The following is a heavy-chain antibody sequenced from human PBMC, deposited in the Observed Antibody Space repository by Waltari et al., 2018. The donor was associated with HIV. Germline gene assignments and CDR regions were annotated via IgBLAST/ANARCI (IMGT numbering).Heavy chain of an antibody. CDR2: IKEDGSEK. J-gene: IGHJ3*01. V-gene: IGHV3-7*01. Sequence: QLVASGGGLVQPGGSLRLSCEATGSTLRSDWMTWVRQAPGKGLEWVANIKEDGSEKWYVDSVKGRFTISRDNAKNSVYLQMNSLRAEDTAVYYCARSRSDAFDLWGQGTMVTVSS. CDR3: ARSRSDAFDL. CDR1: GSTLRSDW.